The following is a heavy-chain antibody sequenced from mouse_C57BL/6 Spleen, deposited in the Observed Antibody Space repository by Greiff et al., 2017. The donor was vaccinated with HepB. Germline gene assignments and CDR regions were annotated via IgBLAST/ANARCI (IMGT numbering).Heavy chain of an antibody. J-gene: IGHJ1*03. D-gene: IGHD2-1*01. CDR3: ARSSLYYGNYSHWYFDV. CDR2: IRNKANGYTT. V-gene: IGHV7-3*01. Sequence: EVQLVESGGGLVQPGGSLSLSCAASGFTFTDYYMSWVRQPPGKALEWLGFIRNKANGYTTEYSASVKGLFTISRDNSQSILYLQMNALRAEDSATYYCARSSLYYGNYSHWYFDVWGTGTTVTVSS. CDR1: GFTFTDYY.